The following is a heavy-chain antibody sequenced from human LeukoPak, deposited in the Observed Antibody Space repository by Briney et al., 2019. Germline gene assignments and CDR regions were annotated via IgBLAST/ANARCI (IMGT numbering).Heavy chain of an antibody. Sequence: ASETLSLTCTVSGGSISSGGYYWSWIRQHPGKGLEWIGYIYYSGSTYYNPSLKSRVTISVDTSKNQFSLKLSSVTAAGTAVYYCARPTQPYSSTLSFDYWGQGTLVTVSS. J-gene: IGHJ4*02. CDR3: ARPTQPYSSTLSFDY. D-gene: IGHD6-13*01. V-gene: IGHV4-31*03. CDR1: GGSISSGGYY. CDR2: IYYSGST.